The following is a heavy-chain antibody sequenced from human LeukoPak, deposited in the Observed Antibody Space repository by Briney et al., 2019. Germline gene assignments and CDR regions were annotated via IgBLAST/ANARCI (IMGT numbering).Heavy chain of an antibody. D-gene: IGHD6-19*01. V-gene: IGHV3-21*01. Sequence: GGSLRLSCAASGFTFSSYSMNWVRQAPGKGLEWVSSISSSSRYIYYADSVKGRFTISRDNAKNSLYLQMNSLRAEDTAVYYCARPTTQQWLVVGVVWGQGTTVTVSS. CDR3: ARPTTQQWLVVGVV. CDR2: ISSSSRYI. CDR1: GFTFSSYS. J-gene: IGHJ6*02.